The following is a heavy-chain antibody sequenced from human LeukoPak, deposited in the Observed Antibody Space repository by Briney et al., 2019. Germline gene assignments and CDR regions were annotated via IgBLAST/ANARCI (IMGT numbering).Heavy chain of an antibody. CDR1: GYTFTSYG. J-gene: IGHJ6*03. D-gene: IGHD1-7*01. CDR3: ARSRATGTTGYYYMDV. V-gene: IGHV1-18*01. Sequence: ASVKVSRKASGYTFTSYGISWVRQAPGQGLEWMGWISAYNGNTNYAQKLQGRVTMTTDTSTSTAYMELRSLRSDDTAVYYCARSRATGTTGYYYMDVWGKGNTVTVSS. CDR2: ISAYNGNT.